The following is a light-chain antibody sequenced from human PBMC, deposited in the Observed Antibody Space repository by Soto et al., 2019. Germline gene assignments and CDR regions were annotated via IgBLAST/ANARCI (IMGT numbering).Light chain of an antibody. CDR1: QSITNNY. CDR2: GAS. V-gene: IGKV3-20*01. J-gene: IGKJ4*01. CDR3: QQYGYLVT. Sequence: EIVLTQSPGTLSLSPGERATLSCRASQSITNNYLAWYQQKPGRAHRLLTYGASSRATGIPDRLSGSGSGTDFTLTISRLEPEDFAMYYCQQYGYLVTFGGGTKVDIK.